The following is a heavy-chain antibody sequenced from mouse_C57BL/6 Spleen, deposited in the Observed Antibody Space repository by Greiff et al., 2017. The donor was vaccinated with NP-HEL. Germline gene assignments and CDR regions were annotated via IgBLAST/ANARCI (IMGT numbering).Heavy chain of an antibody. CDR2: IYPGDGDT. V-gene: IGHV1-82*01. D-gene: IGHD3-2*02. J-gene: IGHJ4*01. CDR1: GYAFSSSW. Sequence: VQLQQSGPELVKPGASVKISCKASGYAFSSSWMNWVKQRPGKGLEWIGRIYPGDGDTNYNGKFKGKATLTADKSSSTAYMQLSSLTSEDSAVYFCARGQLRGAMDYGGQGTSVTVAS. CDR3: ARGQLRGAMDY.